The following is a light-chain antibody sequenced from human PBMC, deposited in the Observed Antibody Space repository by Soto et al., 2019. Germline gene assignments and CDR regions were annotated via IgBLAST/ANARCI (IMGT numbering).Light chain of an antibody. Sequence: DIPMTQSPSSLSASVGDRVTITCQASQDISNYLSWFQQKPGKAPKLLIYDGSTLETGAPSRFSGSGSGTDFSFTINSLQPEDIATYHCQQYDNVPFTFGQGTRLEI. CDR2: DGS. CDR1: QDISNY. V-gene: IGKV1-33*01. J-gene: IGKJ5*01. CDR3: QQYDNVPFT.